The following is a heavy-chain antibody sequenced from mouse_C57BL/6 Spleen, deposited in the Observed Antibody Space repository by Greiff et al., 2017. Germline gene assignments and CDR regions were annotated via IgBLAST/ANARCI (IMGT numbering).Heavy chain of an antibody. CDR3: ARSITTVVATRPFAY. J-gene: IGHJ3*01. CDR2: ISSGGSYT. CDR1: GFTFSSYG. V-gene: IGHV5-6*01. D-gene: IGHD1-1*01. Sequence: EVMLVESGGDLVKPGGSLKLSCAASGFTFSSYGMSWVRQTPDKRLEWVATISSGGSYTYYPDSVKGRFTISRDNAKNTLYLQMSSLKSEDTAMYYCARSITTVVATRPFAYWGQGTLVTVSA.